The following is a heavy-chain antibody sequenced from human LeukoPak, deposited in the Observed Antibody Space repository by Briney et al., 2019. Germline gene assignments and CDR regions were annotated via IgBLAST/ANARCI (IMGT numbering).Heavy chain of an antibody. CDR1: GGTFSSYA. CDR3: AAHSGSYFRPH. V-gene: IGHV1-69*05. Sequence: SVKVSCKASGGTFSSYAISWVRQAPGQGLEWMGRIIPIFGTANYAQKFQGRVTITTDESTSTAYMELSSLRSDDTAVYYCAAHSGSYFRPHWGQGTLVTVSS. J-gene: IGHJ1*01. D-gene: IGHD1-26*01. CDR2: IIPIFGTA.